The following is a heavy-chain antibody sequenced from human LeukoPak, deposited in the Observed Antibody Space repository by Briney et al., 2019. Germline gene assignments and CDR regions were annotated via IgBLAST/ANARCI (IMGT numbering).Heavy chain of an antibody. CDR1: GFTFSSYW. Sequence: GGSLRLSCAASGFTFSSYWMHWVRQAPGKGLVWVSRINSDGSSTSYADSVKGRFTISRDNAKNTLYLQMNSLRAEDTAVYYCARGSCSSTSCQIIYYYYYGMDVWGQGTTVTVSS. J-gene: IGHJ6*02. CDR2: INSDGSST. V-gene: IGHV3-74*01. D-gene: IGHD2-2*01. CDR3: ARGSCSSTSCQIIYYYYYGMDV.